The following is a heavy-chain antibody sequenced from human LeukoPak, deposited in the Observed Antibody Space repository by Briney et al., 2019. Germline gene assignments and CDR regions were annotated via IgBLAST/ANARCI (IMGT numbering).Heavy chain of an antibody. CDR2: IYSGGST. Sequence: GGSLRLSCAASGFSVSSNYMSWVRQAPGKGLEWVSVIYSGGSTYYADSVKGRLTISRDNSKNTVYLQMNSLRAEDTAVYYCARSSAPLQVGDFDFWGQGTPVTVSS. CDR3: ARSSAPLQVGDFDF. D-gene: IGHD1-26*01. CDR1: GFSVSSNY. V-gene: IGHV3-66*01. J-gene: IGHJ4*02.